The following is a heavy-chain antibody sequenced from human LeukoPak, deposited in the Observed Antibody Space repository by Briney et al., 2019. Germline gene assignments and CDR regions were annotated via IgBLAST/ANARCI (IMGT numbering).Heavy chain of an antibody. J-gene: IGHJ5*02. CDR1: GFTFSDYY. CDR3: ARDLAAAGLGNWFDP. V-gene: IGHV3-11*01. CDR2: ISSSGSTI. D-gene: IGHD6-13*01. Sequence: GGSLRLSCAASGFTFSDYYMSWIRQAPGKGLEWVSYISSSGSTIYYADSVKGRFTISRDNAKNSLYLQMNSLRADDTAVYYCARDLAAAGLGNWFDPWGQGTLVTVSS.